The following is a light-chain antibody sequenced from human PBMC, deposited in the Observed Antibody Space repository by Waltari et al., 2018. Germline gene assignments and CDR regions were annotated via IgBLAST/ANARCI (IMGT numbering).Light chain of an antibody. CDR1: QSVLSSSNNKNY. V-gene: IGKV4-1*01. CDR3: QQYYSAPLT. Sequence: DIVMTQSPDSLAVSLGERATINCKSSQSVLSSSNNKNYIVCYQQKPGQPPKLLISWASTREFGVPDRFSGSGSGTDFTLTISSLQAEDVAVYYCQQYYSAPLTFGGGTKVEIK. CDR2: WAS. J-gene: IGKJ4*01.